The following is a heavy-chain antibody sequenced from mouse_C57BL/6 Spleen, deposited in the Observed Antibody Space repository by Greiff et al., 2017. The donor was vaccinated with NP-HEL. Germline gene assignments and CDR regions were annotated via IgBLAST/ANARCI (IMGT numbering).Heavy chain of an antibody. V-gene: IGHV2-2*01. J-gene: IGHJ4*01. D-gene: IGHD3-2*02. CDR1: GFSLTSYG. CDR3: ARTKGQLRSTGAMDY. Sequence: QVQLQQSGPGLVQPSQSLSITCTVSGFSLTSYGVHWVRQSPGKGLEWLGVIWSGGSTDYNAAFISRLSISKDNSKSQVFFKMNSLQADDSAIYDCARTKGQLRSTGAMDYWGQGTSVTVSS. CDR2: IWSGGST.